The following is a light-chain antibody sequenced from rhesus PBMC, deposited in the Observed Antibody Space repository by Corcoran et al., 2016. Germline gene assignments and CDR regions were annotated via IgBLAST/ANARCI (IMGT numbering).Light chain of an antibody. V-gene: IGKV1-74*01. CDR1: ENVNNY. J-gene: IGKJ4*01. Sequence: DIQMTQSPSSLSASVGDRVTITCRASENVNNYLNWYQQKPGKAPKLLIYKASTLQSGVPSRFSGSGSGTDYTFTLSSLQPEDGATYYCQHGYGTPLTFGGGTKVELK. CDR3: QHGYGTPLT. CDR2: KAS.